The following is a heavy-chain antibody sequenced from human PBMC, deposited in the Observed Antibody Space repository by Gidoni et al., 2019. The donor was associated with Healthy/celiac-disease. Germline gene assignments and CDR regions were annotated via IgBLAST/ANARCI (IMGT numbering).Heavy chain of an antibody. CDR3: ARESGDYFDY. CDR2: IWYDGSNK. D-gene: IGHD2-21*01. J-gene: IGHJ4*02. Sequence: QVQLVESGGGVVQPGRSLRLSCAPSGFTFSSYGMHWVRQAPGKGLEWVAVIWYDGSNKYYADSVKGRFTISRDNSKNTLYLQMNSLRAEDTAVYYCARESGDYFDYWGQGTLVTVSS. CDR1: GFTFSSYG. V-gene: IGHV3-33*01.